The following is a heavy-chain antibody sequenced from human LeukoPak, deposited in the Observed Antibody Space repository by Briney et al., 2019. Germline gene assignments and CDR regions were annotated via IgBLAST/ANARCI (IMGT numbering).Heavy chain of an antibody. Sequence: ASVKVSCKAPGFTFTSYYMHWVRQAPGQGLEWMGIINPSGSYTSYAQKFQGRVTMTKDTSTSTVYMELSSLRSEDTAVYYCPRDNSGGSTWWFDPWGQGTLVTVSS. V-gene: IGHV1-46*01. J-gene: IGHJ5*02. CDR1: GFTFTSYY. CDR2: INPSGSYT. D-gene: IGHD2-15*01. CDR3: PRDNSGGSTWWFDP.